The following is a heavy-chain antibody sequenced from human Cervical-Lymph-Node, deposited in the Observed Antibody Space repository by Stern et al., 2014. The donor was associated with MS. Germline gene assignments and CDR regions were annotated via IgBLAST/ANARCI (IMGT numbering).Heavy chain of an antibody. CDR1: GGTFSNSG. D-gene: IGHD1-26*01. Sequence: QVQLVQSGAEVRKPGSSVKVSCKASGGTFSNSGISWVRQAPGQGLEWMGGIIPLFGTTNYAQKFQGRVTMTADKSTGTAFLELRSLTSDDTAVYYCARDLGVGPTAYWGQGTLVTVSS. CDR3: ARDLGVGPTAY. V-gene: IGHV1-69*06. CDR2: IIPLFGTT. J-gene: IGHJ4*02.